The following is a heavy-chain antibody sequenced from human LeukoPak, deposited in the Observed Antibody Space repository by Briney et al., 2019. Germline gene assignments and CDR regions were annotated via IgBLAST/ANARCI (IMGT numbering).Heavy chain of an antibody. CDR1: GGSISSGGYY. J-gene: IGHJ4*02. V-gene: IGHV4-31*03. D-gene: IGHD2-2*01. Sequence: SETLSLTCTVSGGSISSGGYYWGWIRQHPGKGLEWIGCIYYSGSTYYNPSLKSRVTISVGTSKNQFSLKLSSVTAADTAVYYCAREGGYCSSTSCSYFDYWGQGTLVTVSS. CDR2: IYYSGST. CDR3: AREGGYCSSTSCSYFDY.